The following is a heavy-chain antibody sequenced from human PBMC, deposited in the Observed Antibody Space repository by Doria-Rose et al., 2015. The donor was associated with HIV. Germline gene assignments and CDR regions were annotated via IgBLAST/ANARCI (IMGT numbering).Heavy chain of an antibody. J-gene: IGHJ4*02. Sequence: QITLKESGPVLVKPTETLTLTCTVSGVSLSSPGMGVSWIRQPPGKALEWLAYIFSDDERSYQTSLKSRPTISRGTSKSQVVLTMTDMDPVDTATYYCARIKSSRWYHKYYFDFWGQGTLVIVSA. CDR3: ARIKSSRWYHKYYFDF. CDR1: GVSLSSPGMG. V-gene: IGHV2-26*01. CDR2: IFSDDER. D-gene: IGHD6-13*01.